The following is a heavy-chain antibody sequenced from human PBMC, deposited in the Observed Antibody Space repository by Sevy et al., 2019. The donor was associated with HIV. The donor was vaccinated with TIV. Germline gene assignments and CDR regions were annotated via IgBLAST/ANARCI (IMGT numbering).Heavy chain of an antibody. CDR1: GFIFSNYN. V-gene: IGHV3-21*01. Sequence: GGSLRLSCAASGFIFSNYNMNWVRQAPGKGLEWVSSISSSSSYIYYADSVKGRFNISRDNAKNSLYLQMNSLRAEDTAVYYCAGENYYDSEGYRFDYWGQGTLVTVSS. CDR2: ISSSSSYI. CDR3: AGENYYDSEGYRFDY. J-gene: IGHJ4*02. D-gene: IGHD3-22*01.